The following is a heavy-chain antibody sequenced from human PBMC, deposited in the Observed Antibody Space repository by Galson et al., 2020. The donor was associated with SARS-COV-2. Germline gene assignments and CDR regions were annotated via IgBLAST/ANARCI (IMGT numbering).Heavy chain of an antibody. V-gene: IGHV3-30*01. CDR3: ARDVSGCAFDS. CDR1: GFTFTNYA. Sequence: GGSLRLSCAASGFTFTNYAIHWVRQAPGKGLEWVAVISHDGSIEVYADSVTGRFTISRDNSENMLFLQMDSLRADDTAVYYCARDVSGCAFDSWGEGRMVIV. CDR2: ISHDGSIE. J-gene: IGHJ3*02.